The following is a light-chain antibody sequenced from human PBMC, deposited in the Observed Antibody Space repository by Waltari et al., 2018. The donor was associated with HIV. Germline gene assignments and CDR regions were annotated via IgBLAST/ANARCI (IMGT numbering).Light chain of an antibody. V-gene: IGKV3-20*01. Sequence: EIVLTQSPGTLSLSHGERATLSCRASQSVSSSYLAWYQQKPGQAPRLLIYGASSRATGIPDRFSGSGSGTDFTLTISRLEPEDFAVYYCQQYGSSPLTFGGGTKVEIK. J-gene: IGKJ4*01. CDR3: QQYGSSPLT. CDR1: QSVSSSY. CDR2: GAS.